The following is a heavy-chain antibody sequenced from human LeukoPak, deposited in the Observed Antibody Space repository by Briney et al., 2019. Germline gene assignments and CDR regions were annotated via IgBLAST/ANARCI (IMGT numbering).Heavy chain of an antibody. D-gene: IGHD3-9*01. CDR1: GFTFSSYG. Sequence: GGSLRLSCAASGFTFSSYGMHWVRQAPGKGLEWVAVISYDGSNKYYADSVKGRFTISRDNSKNTPYLQMNSLRAEDTAVYYCAKDAFDWTTAAIDYWGQGTLVTVSS. CDR3: AKDAFDWTTAAIDY. J-gene: IGHJ4*02. V-gene: IGHV3-30*18. CDR2: ISYDGSNK.